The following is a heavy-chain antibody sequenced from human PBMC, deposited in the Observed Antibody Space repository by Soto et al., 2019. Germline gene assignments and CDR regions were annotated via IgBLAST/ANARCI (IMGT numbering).Heavy chain of an antibody. D-gene: IGHD3-3*01. V-gene: IGHV4-61*08. J-gene: IGHJ4*02. CDR1: GGSISSGDYY. CDR3: ARSAFDDFWSGYYYNYFDY. Sequence: SETLSLTCTVSGGSISSGDYYWSWLRQPPGKGLEWIGYIYYSGSTNYNPSLKSRVTISVDTSKNQFSLKLSSVTAADTAVYYCARSAFDDFWSGYYYNYFDYWGQGTLVTVSS. CDR2: IYYSGST.